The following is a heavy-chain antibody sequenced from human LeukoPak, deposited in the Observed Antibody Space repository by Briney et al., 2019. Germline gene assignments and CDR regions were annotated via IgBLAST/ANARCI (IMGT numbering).Heavy chain of an antibody. CDR1: GGSFSDYY. Sequence: SETLSLTCAVYGGSFSDYYWSWIHQPPGKALEWIGEINHSGSTNYNPSLKSRVTISVDTSKNQFSLKLSSVTAADTAVYYCARVKSRGDYVFDYWGQGTLVTVSS. J-gene: IGHJ4*02. V-gene: IGHV4-34*01. CDR2: INHSGST. CDR3: ARVKSRGDYVFDY. D-gene: IGHD4-17*01.